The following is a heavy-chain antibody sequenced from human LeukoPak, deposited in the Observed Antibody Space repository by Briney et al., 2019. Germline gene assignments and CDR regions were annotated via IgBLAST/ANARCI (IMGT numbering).Heavy chain of an antibody. CDR3: ARQKRGRQEGFFDY. J-gene: IGHJ4*02. V-gene: IGHV4-4*02. CDR1: GGSISSSNW. CDR2: IYHSGST. Sequence: SETLSLTCAVSGGSISSSNWWSWVRQPPGKGLEWIGEIYHSGSTNYNPSLKSRVTISVDKSKNQFSLKLSSVTAADTAVYYCARQKRGRQEGFFDYWGQGTLVTVSS.